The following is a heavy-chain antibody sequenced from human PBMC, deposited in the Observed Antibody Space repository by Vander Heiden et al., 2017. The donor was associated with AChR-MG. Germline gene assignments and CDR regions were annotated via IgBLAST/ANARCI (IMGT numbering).Heavy chain of an antibody. CDR3: ARAVYCSGGSCYDATDY. V-gene: IGHV4-34*01. J-gene: IGHJ4*02. Sequence: QVQLQQWGAGLLKPSETLSLTCAVHGGSFSGYYWSWIRQPPGKGLEWIGEINHSGSTNYNPSLKSRVTISVDTSKNQFSLKLSSVTAADTAVYYCARAVYCSGGSCYDATDYWGQGTLVTVSS. CDR2: INHSGST. D-gene: IGHD2-15*01. CDR1: GGSFSGYY.